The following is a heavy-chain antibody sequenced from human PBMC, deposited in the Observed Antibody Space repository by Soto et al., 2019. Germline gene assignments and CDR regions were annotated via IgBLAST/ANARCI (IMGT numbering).Heavy chain of an antibody. CDR2: INHSGST. V-gene: IGHV4-34*01. D-gene: IGHD3-22*01. Sequence: SETLSLTCAVYGGSFSGYYWSWIRQPPGKGLEWIGEINHSGSTNYNPSLKSRVTISVDTSKNQFSLKLSSVTAADTAVYYCARVGDSSGYCNSWGQGNLVTVSS. CDR1: GGSFSGYY. J-gene: IGHJ4*02. CDR3: ARVGDSSGYCNS.